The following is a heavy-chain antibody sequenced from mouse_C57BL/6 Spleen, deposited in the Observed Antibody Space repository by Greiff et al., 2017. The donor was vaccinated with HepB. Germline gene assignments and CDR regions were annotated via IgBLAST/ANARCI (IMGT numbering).Heavy chain of an antibody. V-gene: IGHV1-67*01. CDR2: ISTYYGDA. D-gene: IGHD1-1*01. CDR3: AVVITTVVATRDYAMDY. J-gene: IGHJ4*01. Sequence: QVQLQQSGPELVRPGVSVKISCKGSGYTFTDYAMHWVKQSHAKSLEWIGVISTYYGDASYNQKFKDKATMTVDKSSSTAYMELARLTSEDSAVYYCAVVITTVVATRDYAMDYWGQGTSVTVSS. CDR1: GYTFTDYA.